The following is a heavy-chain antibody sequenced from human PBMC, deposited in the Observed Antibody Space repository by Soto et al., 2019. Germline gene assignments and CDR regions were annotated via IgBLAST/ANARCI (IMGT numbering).Heavy chain of an antibody. CDR2: ISNDPLNK. CDR1: GFTFSGYG. Sequence: QVQLVESGGGVVQPGRSLRLSCAASGFTFSGYGMHWVRQAPGKGLEWGAVISNDPLNKYYADSVQGRLAISRDDSRNTLYLQMNRLRAEGTAVYYCARPRRDYYYYSGMDVWGQGTTVTVSS. V-gene: IGHV3-30*03. J-gene: IGHJ6*02. CDR3: ARPRRDYYYYSGMDV.